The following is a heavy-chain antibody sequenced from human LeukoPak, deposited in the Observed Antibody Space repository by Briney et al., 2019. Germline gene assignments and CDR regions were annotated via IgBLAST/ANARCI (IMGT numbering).Heavy chain of an antibody. CDR3: ARGMYEYGSGTYYMDV. J-gene: IGHJ6*03. Sequence: SVKVSCKASGGTLSRYAISWVRQAPGQGLEWMGGIIPIFGTANCAQKFQGRVTITADESTSTAYMELSSLRSEDTAVYYCARGMYEYGSGTYYMDVWGKGTTVTISS. D-gene: IGHD3-10*01. CDR1: GGTLSRYA. V-gene: IGHV1-69*13. CDR2: IIPIFGTA.